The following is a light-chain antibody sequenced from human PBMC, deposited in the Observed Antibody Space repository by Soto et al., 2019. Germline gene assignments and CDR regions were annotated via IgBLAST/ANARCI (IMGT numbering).Light chain of an antibody. CDR2: EAS. CDR1: QSVGNN. Sequence: EIGLTQSPATLSLSPGERATLSCRASQSVGNNLAWYQQKPGQAPGLLIYEASTRATGIPARFSGSGSGTDFTLTISSLEPEDFAVYYCQQHAHWPLTFGGGTKVDIK. CDR3: QQHAHWPLT. V-gene: IGKV3-11*01. J-gene: IGKJ4*01.